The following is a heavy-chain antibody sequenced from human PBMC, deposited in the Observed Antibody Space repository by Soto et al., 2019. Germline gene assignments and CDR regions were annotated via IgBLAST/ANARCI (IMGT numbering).Heavy chain of an antibody. CDR1: GYTFTRHY. J-gene: IGHJ3*02. CDR3: ARDLLAAGSDALDI. V-gene: IGHV1-46*04. CDR2: INSSGGHT. Sequence: QMQLVQSGAEVKKPGASVKVSCKASGYTFTRHYIHWVRQAPGQGLEWMGIINSSGGHTYYAQKLPGRVVLISDTSTSTVYMELSSLRSEVTAVYYCARDLLAAGSDALDIWGQGTMVTVSS. D-gene: IGHD6-13*01.